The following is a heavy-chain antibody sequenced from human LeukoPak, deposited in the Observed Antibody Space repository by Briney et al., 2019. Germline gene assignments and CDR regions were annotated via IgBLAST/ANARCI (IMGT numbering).Heavy chain of an antibody. CDR1: GFTVSSYY. D-gene: IGHD2-2*01. Sequence: AGSLTLSCAASGFTVSSYYMSWVRQPQGPGLERVSVIYIGGSTNYADSVKGRFTISRDNAKNTLYLQMNSLRVEDTAVYYCARGPIVVGTYYYMDVWGKGTTVTVSS. CDR3: ARGPIVVGTYYYMDV. J-gene: IGHJ6*03. CDR2: IYIGGST. V-gene: IGHV3-53*01.